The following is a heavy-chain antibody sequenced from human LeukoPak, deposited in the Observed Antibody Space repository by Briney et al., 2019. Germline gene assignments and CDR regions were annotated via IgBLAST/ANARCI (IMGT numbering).Heavy chain of an antibody. Sequence: GASVKVSCKASGYTFTSYYMHWVRQAPGQGLEWMGIINPSGGSTSYAQKFQGRVTMTRDMSTSTVYMELSSLRSEDTAVYYCARDLGSSYSSSFTHTHFDYWGQGTLVTVSS. J-gene: IGHJ4*02. CDR2: INPSGGST. V-gene: IGHV1-46*01. D-gene: IGHD6-13*01. CDR3: ARDLGSSYSSSFTHTHFDY. CDR1: GYTFTSYY.